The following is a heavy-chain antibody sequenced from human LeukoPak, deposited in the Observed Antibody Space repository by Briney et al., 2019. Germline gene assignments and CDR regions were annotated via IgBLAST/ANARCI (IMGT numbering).Heavy chain of an antibody. CDR2: MSDSGGRT. D-gene: IGHD3-22*01. Sequence: SGGSLRLSCAVSGITLSNYGMSWVRQAPGKGLEWVAGMSDSGGRTNYADSVKGRFTISRDNPKNTLYLRMNSLRAEDTAVYFCAKRGVVIRVILVGFHKEAYYFDSWGQGALVTVSS. CDR3: AKRGVVIRVILVGFHKEAYYFDS. J-gene: IGHJ4*02. V-gene: IGHV3-23*01. CDR1: GITLSNYG.